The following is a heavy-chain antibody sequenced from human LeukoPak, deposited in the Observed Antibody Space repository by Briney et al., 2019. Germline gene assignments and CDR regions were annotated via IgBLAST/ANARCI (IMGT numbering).Heavy chain of an antibody. D-gene: IGHD4-17*01. Sequence: ASVKDSCKASGYTFTSYDISWVRQAPGQGLEWMGWISAYNGNTNYAQKLQGRVSMTTDTSTNTAYMELRSLRSDDTAVYYCARDGDYGDFAFDYWGQGTLVAVSS. J-gene: IGHJ4*02. V-gene: IGHV1-18*01. CDR2: ISAYNGNT. CDR1: GYTFTSYD. CDR3: ARDGDYGDFAFDY.